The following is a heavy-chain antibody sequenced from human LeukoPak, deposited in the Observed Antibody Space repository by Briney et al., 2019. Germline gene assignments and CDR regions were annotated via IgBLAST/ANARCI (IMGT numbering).Heavy chain of an antibody. CDR3: ARDLMGIAYRGAFYY. CDR1: RFTFTIYG. J-gene: IGHJ4*02. Sequence: PGGSLRLSCAASRFTFTIYGMSWVRQAPGKGLEWVSVISGSGHSTYYADSVKGRFTISRDNSKNTLYLQMNSLRAEDTAVYYCARDLMGIAYRGAFYYWGQGTLVTVSS. D-gene: IGHD6-13*01. V-gene: IGHV3-23*01. CDR2: ISGSGHST.